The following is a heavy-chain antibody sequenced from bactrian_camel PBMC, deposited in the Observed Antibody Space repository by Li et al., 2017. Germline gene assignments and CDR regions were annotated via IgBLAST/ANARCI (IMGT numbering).Heavy chain of an antibody. D-gene: IGHD7*01. V-gene: IGHV3S40*01. J-gene: IGHJ4*01. CDR3: ATDEDWSWHY. Sequence: VQLVESGGGLVQPGGSLRLICAASGFTFITYYMTWVRQAPGKEREGVAAVYPAGGTTYYASSERGRFTISRDNDKNTVYLEMNNLKPEDTAMYYCATDEDWSWHYWGQGTQVTVS. CDR1: GFTFITYY. CDR2: VYPAGGTT.